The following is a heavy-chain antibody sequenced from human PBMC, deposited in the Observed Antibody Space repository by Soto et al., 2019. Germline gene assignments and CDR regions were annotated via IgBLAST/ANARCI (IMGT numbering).Heavy chain of an antibody. D-gene: IGHD5-12*01. CDR1: GYSFTSYW. J-gene: IGHJ6*02. CDR2: IYPGDSDT. CDR3: ATYSGYDSYDYYYGMDV. Sequence: PGESLKISCKGSGYSFTSYWIGWVRQMPGKGLEWMGIIYPGDSDTRYSPSFQGQVTISADKSISTAYLQWSSLKASDTAMYYCATYSGYDSYDYYYGMDVWGQGTTVTVSS. V-gene: IGHV5-51*01.